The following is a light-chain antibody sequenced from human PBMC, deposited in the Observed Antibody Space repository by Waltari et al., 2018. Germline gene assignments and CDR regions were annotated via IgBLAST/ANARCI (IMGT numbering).Light chain of an antibody. CDR3: QQCRNWPLT. CDR2: DAS. J-gene: IGKJ4*01. Sequence: EIVFTHSPAILSFSPGERATLSCRASQSVGTYLAWYQQRPGQSPRLLIYDASYRATGIPARFSGSGSETDFTLTISSLQPEDFAVYYCQQCRNWPLTFGGGTRVEI. CDR1: QSVGTY. V-gene: IGKV3-11*01.